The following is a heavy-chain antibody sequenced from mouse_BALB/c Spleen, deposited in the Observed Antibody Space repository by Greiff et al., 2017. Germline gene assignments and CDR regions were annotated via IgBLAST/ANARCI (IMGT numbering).Heavy chain of an antibody. J-gene: IGHJ2*01. CDR2: ISSGSSTI. CDR3: ARLGGTDYFDY. D-gene: IGHD4-1*01. V-gene: IGHV5-17*02. Sequence: EVKLVESGGGLVQPGGSRKLSCAASGFTFSSFGMHWVRQAPEKGLEWVAYISSGSSTIYYADTVKGRFTISRDNPKNTLFLQMTSLRSEDTAMYYCARLGGTDYFDYWGQGTTLTVSS. CDR1: GFTFSSFG.